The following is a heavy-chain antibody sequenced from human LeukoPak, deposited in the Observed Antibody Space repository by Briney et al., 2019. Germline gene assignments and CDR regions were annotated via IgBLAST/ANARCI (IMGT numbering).Heavy chain of an antibody. V-gene: IGHV1-46*01. Sequence: ASVKVSCKASGYTFTSYYMHWVRQAPGQGLEWMGIINPSGGSTSYAQKFQGRVTMTRDMSTSTDYMELSSLRSEDTAVYYCARGRGYFDWYEFQSYYYYYMDVWGKGTTVTISS. J-gene: IGHJ6*03. CDR2: INPSGGST. D-gene: IGHD3-9*01. CDR3: ARGRGYFDWYEFQSYYYYYMDV. CDR1: GYTFTSYY.